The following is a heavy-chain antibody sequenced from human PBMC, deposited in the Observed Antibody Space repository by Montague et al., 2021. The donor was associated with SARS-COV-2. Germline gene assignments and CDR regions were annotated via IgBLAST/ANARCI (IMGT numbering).Heavy chain of an antibody. Sequence: SLRLSCAASSFTFSIYWMTWVRQAPGKGLEWVANISADGTVKHHVDSVKGRFTIARDNAENSVYLQLNGLRADDTAVYYCARFPVVPHQNYGLDVWGQGTMVIVSS. CDR3: ARFPVVPHQNYGLDV. CDR2: ISADGTVK. CDR1: SFTFSIYW. D-gene: IGHD2-15*01. J-gene: IGHJ6*02. V-gene: IGHV3-7*03.